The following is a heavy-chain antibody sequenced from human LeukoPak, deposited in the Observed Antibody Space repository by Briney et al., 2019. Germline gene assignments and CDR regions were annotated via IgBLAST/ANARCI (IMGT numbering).Heavy chain of an antibody. CDR1: GFTFSTYW. Sequence: PGGSLRLSCAASGFTFSTYWMHWVRQAPGKGLVWVSRINSDGSSTSYADSVKGRFTISRDNAKNTLYLQMNSLRAEDTAVYYCARDLVGGGNFRPFDYWGQGTLVTVST. CDR2: INSDGSST. D-gene: IGHD4-23*01. V-gene: IGHV3-74*01. CDR3: ARDLVGGGNFRPFDY. J-gene: IGHJ4*02.